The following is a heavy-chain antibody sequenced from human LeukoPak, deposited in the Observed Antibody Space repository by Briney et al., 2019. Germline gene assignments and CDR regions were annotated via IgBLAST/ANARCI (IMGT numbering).Heavy chain of an antibody. Sequence: GGSLRLSCAASGFTFSSYWMHWVRQAPGKGLVWVSRINSDGSSTSYADSVKGRFTISRDNAKNTLYLQMSSLRAEDTAVYYCARGSRSTLSGFDYWGQGTLVTVSS. CDR3: ARGSRSTLSGFDY. J-gene: IGHJ4*02. D-gene: IGHD3-10*01. V-gene: IGHV3-74*01. CDR2: INSDGSST. CDR1: GFTFSSYW.